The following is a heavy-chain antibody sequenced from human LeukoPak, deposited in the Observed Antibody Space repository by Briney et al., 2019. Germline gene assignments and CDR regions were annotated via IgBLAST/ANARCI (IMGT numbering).Heavy chain of an antibody. V-gene: IGHV4-34*01. CDR3: ARVSGGYSYGPMIFDY. CDR2: INHSGST. CDR1: GGSFSGYY. D-gene: IGHD5-18*01. Sequence: SETLSLTCAVYGGSFSGYYWSWIRQPPGKGLEWIGEINHSGSTYYNPSLKSRVTISVDTSKNQFSLKLSSVTAADTAVYYCARVSGGYSYGPMIFDYWGQGTLVTVSS. J-gene: IGHJ4*02.